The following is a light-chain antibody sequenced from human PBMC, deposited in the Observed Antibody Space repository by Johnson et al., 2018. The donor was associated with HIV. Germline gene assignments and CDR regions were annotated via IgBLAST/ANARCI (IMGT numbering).Light chain of an antibody. Sequence: QSVLTQPPSVSAAPGQKVTISCSGSSSNIGNNYVSWYQQVPGTAPKLLIFDNNNRPSGIPDRFSGSKSGTSATLAITGLQTGDEADYYCGTWDTSLTTGGVFGTGTKVTVL. J-gene: IGLJ1*01. V-gene: IGLV1-51*01. CDR2: DNN. CDR3: GTWDTSLTTGGV. CDR1: SSNIGNNY.